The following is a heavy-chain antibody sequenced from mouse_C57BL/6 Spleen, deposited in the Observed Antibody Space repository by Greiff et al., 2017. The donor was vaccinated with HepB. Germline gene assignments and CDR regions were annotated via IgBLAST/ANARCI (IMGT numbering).Heavy chain of an antibody. CDR1: GYTFTTYP. CDR3: ARGHYYGPLAYAMDY. D-gene: IGHD1-1*01. V-gene: IGHV1-47*01. Sequence: VKLQQSGAELVKPGASVKMSCKASGYTFTTYPIEWMKQNHGKSLEWIGNFHPYNDDTKYNEKFKGKATLTVEKSSSTVYLELSRLTSDDSAVYYCARGHYYGPLAYAMDYWGQGTSVTVSS. J-gene: IGHJ4*01. CDR2: FHPYNDDT.